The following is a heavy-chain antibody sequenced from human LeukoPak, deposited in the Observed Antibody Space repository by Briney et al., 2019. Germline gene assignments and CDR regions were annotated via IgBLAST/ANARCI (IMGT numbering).Heavy chain of an antibody. J-gene: IGHJ2*01. Sequence: PSETLSLTCTVSGGSISSYYWSWIRQPAGKGLEWIGRIYTSGSTNYNPSLKSRVTMSVDTSKNQFSLKLSSVTAADTAVYYCARQDFDWLLPDYWYFDFWGRGTLVTVSS. CDR1: GGSISSYY. D-gene: IGHD3-9*01. V-gene: IGHV4-4*07. CDR2: IYTSGST. CDR3: ARQDFDWLLPDYWYFDF.